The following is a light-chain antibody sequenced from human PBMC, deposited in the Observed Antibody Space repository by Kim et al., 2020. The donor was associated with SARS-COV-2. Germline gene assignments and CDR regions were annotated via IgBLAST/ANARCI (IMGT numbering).Light chain of an antibody. V-gene: IGLV3-21*01. J-gene: IGLJ1*01. CDR2: YDR. CDR3: QVWDTDTDHYV. CDR1: NIGGHS. Sequence: SYELTQPPSVSVAPGQTARITGGGNNIGGHSVHWYQQKPGQAPVLVMYYDRDRPSGIPERFSGSKSANTATLTISRVEAGDEADYYCQVWDTDTDHYVFGTGTKVTVL.